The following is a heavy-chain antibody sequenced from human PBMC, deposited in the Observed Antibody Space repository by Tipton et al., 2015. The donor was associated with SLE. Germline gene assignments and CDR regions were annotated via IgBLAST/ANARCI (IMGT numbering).Heavy chain of an antibody. Sequence: GSLRLSCSASGFTFGTYEFNWVRQFPGKGLAWVSFISPDGGHTQYADSVRGRFIISRDNAKRSLFLQMTGLTVDDTGTYFCVRDLAEFTGLTEAFDLWGQGTTVTVSS. J-gene: IGHJ3*01. V-gene: IGHV3-48*03. CDR2: ISPDGGHT. CDR1: GFTFGTYE. CDR3: VRDLAEFTGLTEAFDL. D-gene: IGHD2-8*02.